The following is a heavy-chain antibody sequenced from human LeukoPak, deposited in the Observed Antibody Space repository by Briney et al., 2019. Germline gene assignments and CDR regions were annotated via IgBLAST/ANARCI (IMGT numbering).Heavy chain of an antibody. V-gene: IGHV5-51*01. D-gene: IGHD6-13*01. Sequence: GESLKISCKASGYSFTTYWIGWVRQMPGKGLEWMGIIYPADSTAHYSPSFQGQVTISADKSISTAYLQWSSLKASDTAMYYCARVAGSSFRVYFDYWGQGTLVTVSS. CDR2: IYPADSTA. CDR1: GYSFTTYW. CDR3: ARVAGSSFRVYFDY. J-gene: IGHJ4*02.